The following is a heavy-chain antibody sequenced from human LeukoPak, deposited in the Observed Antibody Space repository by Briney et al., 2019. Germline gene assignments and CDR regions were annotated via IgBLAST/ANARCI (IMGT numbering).Heavy chain of an antibody. CDR3: TRDGIEAGLYFDL. CDR2: ISSNGGST. J-gene: IGHJ4*01. Sequence: PGGSLRLSCAASGFTFSSYAMHWVRQAPGKGLEYVSAISSNGGSTYYANSVKGRFTISRDNAKNSLYLQMSSLRAEDTAVYYCTRDGIEAGLYFDLWGQGTLVTVSS. D-gene: IGHD6-13*01. V-gene: IGHV3-64*01. CDR1: GFTFSSYA.